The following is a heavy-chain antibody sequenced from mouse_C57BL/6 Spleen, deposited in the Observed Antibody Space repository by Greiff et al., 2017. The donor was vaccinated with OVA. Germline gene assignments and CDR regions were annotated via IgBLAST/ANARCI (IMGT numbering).Heavy chain of an antibody. D-gene: IGHD2-3*01. V-gene: IGHV2-2*01. CDR3: ARYDGYWYFDV. J-gene: IGHJ1*03. Sequence: QVQLQQSGPGLVQPSQSLSITCTVSGFSLTSYGLHWVRQPLGKGLQWLGVLWSGGSTEYNDAFISRLSISKDKSKSQVFLKMNSLQTDDTAIYYCARYDGYWYFDVWGTGTTVTVSS. CDR1: GFSLTSYG. CDR2: LWSGGST.